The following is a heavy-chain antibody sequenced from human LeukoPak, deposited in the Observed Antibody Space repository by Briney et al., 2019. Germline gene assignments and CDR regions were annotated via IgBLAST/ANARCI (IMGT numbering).Heavy chain of an antibody. CDR3: ARGGQDSSGYYYVNYFDY. CDR1: GFTFSSYA. CDR2: ISYDGSNK. V-gene: IGHV3-30-3*01. J-gene: IGHJ4*02. Sequence: PGGSLRLSCAASGFTFSSYAMHWVRQAPGKGLEWVAVISYDGSNKYYADSVKGRFTISRDNSKNTLYLQMNSLRAEDTAVYYCARGGQDSSGYYYVNYFDYWGQGTLVTVSS. D-gene: IGHD3-22*01.